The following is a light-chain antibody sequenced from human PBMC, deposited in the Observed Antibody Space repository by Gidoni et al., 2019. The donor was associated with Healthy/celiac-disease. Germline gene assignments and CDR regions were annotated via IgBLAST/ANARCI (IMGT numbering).Light chain of an antibody. CDR3: QQSYSTPPMYT. CDR2: AAS. J-gene: IGKJ2*01. V-gene: IGKV1-39*01. Sequence: SASVGDRVTITCRASQSISSYLNWYQQKPGKAPKLLIYAASSLQSGVPSRFSGSGSRTDFTLTISSLQPEDFATYYCQQSYSTPPMYTFGQGTKLEIK. CDR1: QSISSY.